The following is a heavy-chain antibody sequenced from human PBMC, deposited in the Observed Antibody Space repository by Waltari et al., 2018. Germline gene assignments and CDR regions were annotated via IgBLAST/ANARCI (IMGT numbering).Heavy chain of an antibody. CDR3: ARDAMVTPGNHFDY. CDR1: GFTFRSYG. J-gene: IGHJ4*01. V-gene: IGHV3-7*01. Sequence: EVRLEESGGGLVQPGGSVRLSCTASGFTFRSYGMTYVRQAPGKGLGWVATIKQDGSEKYYSDSLKGRFTISRDNAKNSLFLQMNSLRAEDTAVYYCARDAMVTPGNHFDYWGHGTLVTVSS. CDR2: IKQDGSEK. D-gene: IGHD5-18*01.